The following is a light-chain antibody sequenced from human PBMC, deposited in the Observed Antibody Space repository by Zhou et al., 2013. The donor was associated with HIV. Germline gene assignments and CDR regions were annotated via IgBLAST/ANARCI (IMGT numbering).Light chain of an antibody. CDR2: AAS. CDR1: QGISGY. Sequence: DIQLTQSPSFLSASVGDGVTITCRASQGISGYLAWYQQKPGKAPKLLIYAASTLPSGVPSRFSGSGSGTEFTLTISSLQLEDFATYYCLQHNSFPQTFGQGTKVEIK. CDR3: LQHNSFPQT. J-gene: IGKJ1*01. V-gene: IGKV1-9*01.